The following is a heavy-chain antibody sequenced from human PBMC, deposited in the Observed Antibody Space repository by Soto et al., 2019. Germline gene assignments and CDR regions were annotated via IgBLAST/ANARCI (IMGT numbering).Heavy chain of an antibody. J-gene: IGHJ4*02. D-gene: IGHD3-10*01. CDR3: ARERGYYGSGSYYNSVY. Sequence: PGGSLRLSCTASGFSFSTHAMSWVRQAPGKGLEWVSSISSGGTTTFYAASVEGRFTISRDKSKNTLYLQMNSLRADDTAVYYCARERGYYGSGSYYNSVYWGQGTLVTVSS. CDR2: ISSGGTTT. V-gene: IGHV3-23*01. CDR1: GFSFSTHA.